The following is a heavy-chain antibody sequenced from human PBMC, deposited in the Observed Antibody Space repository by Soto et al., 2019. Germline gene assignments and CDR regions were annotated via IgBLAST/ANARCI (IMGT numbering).Heavy chain of an antibody. CDR2: ISGSGGSI. CDR1: GFTFSSYA. Sequence: EVQLLESGGGLVQPGGSLRLSCAASGFTFSSYAMSWVRQAPGKGLEWVSAISGSGGSIYYADSVKGRFTISRDNSKNTLYLQVNSLRAEDTAVYYCAKGQTRNRAINSIFDYWGQGTLVTVSS. J-gene: IGHJ4*02. D-gene: IGHD4-4*01. CDR3: AKGQTRNRAINSIFDY. V-gene: IGHV3-23*01.